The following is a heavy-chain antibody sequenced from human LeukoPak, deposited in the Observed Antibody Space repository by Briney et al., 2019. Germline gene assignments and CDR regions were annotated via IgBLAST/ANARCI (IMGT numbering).Heavy chain of an antibody. Sequence: PGGSLRLSCAASGFTFSSYAMSWVRQAPGKGLEWVSGISWNSGSKGYADSVKGRFTISRDNAKNSLYLQMNSLRAEDTALYYCAKDSSSSTLYGMDVWGQGTTVTVSS. CDR2: ISWNSGSK. CDR1: GFTFSSYA. V-gene: IGHV3-9*01. CDR3: AKDSSSSTLYGMDV. J-gene: IGHJ6*02.